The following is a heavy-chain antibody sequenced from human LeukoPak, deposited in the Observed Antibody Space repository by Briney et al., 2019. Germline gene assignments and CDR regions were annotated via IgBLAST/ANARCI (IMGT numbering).Heavy chain of an antibody. CDR2: INPNSGGT. Sequence: GASVKVSCKASGYTFTGYYMHWVRQAPGQGLEWMGWINPNSGGTNYAQKFQGRVTMTEDTSTDTAYMELSSLRSEDTAVYYCATARWFGEVGGFDPWGQGTLVTVSS. J-gene: IGHJ5*02. CDR3: ATARWFGEVGGFDP. D-gene: IGHD3-10*01. CDR1: GYTFTGYY. V-gene: IGHV1-2*02.